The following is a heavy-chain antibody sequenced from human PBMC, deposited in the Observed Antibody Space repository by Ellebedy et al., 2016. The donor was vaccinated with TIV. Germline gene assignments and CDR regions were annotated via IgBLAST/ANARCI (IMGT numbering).Heavy chain of an antibody. V-gene: IGHV1-69*13. D-gene: IGHD3-10*01. J-gene: IGHJ5*02. CDR3: ARGEYRNWFDP. CDR2: LIPMYGKT. CDR1: GVTFSRYA. Sequence: AASVKVSCKASGVTFSRYAVSWVRQAPGQGLEWMGTLIPMYGKTHYAQKLQGRVTIAADESTNTAFMELSSLKSEKTAIKYCARGEYRNWFDPWGQGTLVTVSS.